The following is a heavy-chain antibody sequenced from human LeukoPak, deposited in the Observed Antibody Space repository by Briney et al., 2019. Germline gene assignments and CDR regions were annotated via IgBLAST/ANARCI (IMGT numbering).Heavy chain of an antibody. CDR1: GYIFTGYY. V-gene: IGHV1-2*02. CDR3: ASTTGFVVYAFDI. Sequence: GASVKVSCKASGYIFTGYYMHWVRQAPGQGLEWMGWINPNSGGTNYAQKFQGRVTMTRDTSISTAYMELSRLRSDDTAVYYCASTTGFVVYAFDIWGQGTMVTVSS. J-gene: IGHJ3*02. D-gene: IGHD2-15*01. CDR2: INPNSGGT.